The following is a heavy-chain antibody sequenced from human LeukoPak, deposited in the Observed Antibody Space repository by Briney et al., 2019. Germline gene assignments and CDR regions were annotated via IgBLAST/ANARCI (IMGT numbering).Heavy chain of an antibody. J-gene: IGHJ4*02. V-gene: IGHV1-2*02. Sequence: ASVKVSCKASGYTFSGYYIHWVRQAPGQGLEWMGWINPNSGGTNYAQKFQGRVTMTRDTSISTAYMELSRLRSDDTAVYYCARVPPYYYDSSGYFDYWGQGTLVTVSS. D-gene: IGHD3-22*01. CDR1: GYTFSGYY. CDR3: ARVPPYYYDSSGYFDY. CDR2: INPNSGGT.